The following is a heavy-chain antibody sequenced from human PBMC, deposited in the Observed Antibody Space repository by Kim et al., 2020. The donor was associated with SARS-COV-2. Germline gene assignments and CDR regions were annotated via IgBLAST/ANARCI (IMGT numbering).Heavy chain of an antibody. CDR2: ISAYNGNT. J-gene: IGHJ4*02. CDR3: AREGGWGLRFFDY. CDR1: GYTFTSYG. Sequence: ASVKVSCKASGYTFTSYGISWVRQAPGQGLEWMGWISAYNGNTNYAQKLQGRVTMTTDTSTSTVYLELRSLRSDDTAVYYCAREGGWGLRFFDYWGQGTLVNVSS. V-gene: IGHV1-18*04. D-gene: IGHD5-12*01.